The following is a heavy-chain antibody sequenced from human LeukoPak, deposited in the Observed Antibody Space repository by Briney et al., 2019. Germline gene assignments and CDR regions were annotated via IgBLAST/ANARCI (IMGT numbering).Heavy chain of an antibody. J-gene: IGHJ6*03. CDR3: ARDSRRSGYNHYYYYMDV. Sequence: PGGSLRLSCAASEFSSSSYEMNWVRQAPGKGLEWLSYISSSGSTTYYADSVKGRFTISRDNAKNSLYLQMNSLRAEDTAVYYCARDSRRSGYNHYYYYMDVWGKGTTVTVSS. D-gene: IGHD3-22*01. CDR2: ISSSGSTT. CDR1: EFSSSSYE. V-gene: IGHV3-48*03.